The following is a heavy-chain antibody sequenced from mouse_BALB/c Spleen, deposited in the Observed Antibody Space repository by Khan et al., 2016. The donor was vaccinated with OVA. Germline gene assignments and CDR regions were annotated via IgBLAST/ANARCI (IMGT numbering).Heavy chain of an antibody. CDR3: ARGNYYGYAMDY. Sequence: EVQLQESGPGLVKPSQSLSLTCTVTCYSITSHYAWNWIRQFPGNKLEWMGYVSYSGSTSYNPSLKSRISITRDTSKNQFFLQLNSVTTEDTATYYCARGNYYGYAMDYWGQGTSVTVSS. CDR1: CYSITSHYA. J-gene: IGHJ4*01. V-gene: IGHV3-2*02. CDR2: VSYSGST. D-gene: IGHD1-1*01.